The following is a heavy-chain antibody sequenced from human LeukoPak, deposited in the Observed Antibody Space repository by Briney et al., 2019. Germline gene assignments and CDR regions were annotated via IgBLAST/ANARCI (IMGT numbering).Heavy chain of an antibody. CDR1: GGTFSSYA. D-gene: IGHD2-2*01. CDR2: IIPIFGTA. V-gene: IGHV1-69*05. J-gene: IGHJ6*03. CDR3: ARSNLALPGSCSSTSCRRAIYYYYYMVV. Sequence: SVKVSCKASGGTFSSYAISWVRQAPGQGLEWMGGIIPIFGTANYAQKFQGRVTITTDESTSTAYMELSSLRSEDTAVYYCARSNLALPGSCSSTSCRRAIYYYYYMVVWGKGTTVTVSS.